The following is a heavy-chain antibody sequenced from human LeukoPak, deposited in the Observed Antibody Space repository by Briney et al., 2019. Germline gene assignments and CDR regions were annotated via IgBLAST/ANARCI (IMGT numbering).Heavy chain of an antibody. J-gene: IGHJ6*02. V-gene: IGHV3-74*01. D-gene: IGHD2/OR15-2a*01. CDR3: ASYLTSIPSGMDV. Sequence: GGSLRLSCAASGFTFSRYWMHWLRQAPGKGLGWVSRISTDGRSTNYADSVKGRFTISRDNEKNTMYLQMNSLRAEDTAVYYCASYLTSIPSGMDVWGQGTTVTVSS. CDR2: ISTDGRST. CDR1: GFTFSRYW.